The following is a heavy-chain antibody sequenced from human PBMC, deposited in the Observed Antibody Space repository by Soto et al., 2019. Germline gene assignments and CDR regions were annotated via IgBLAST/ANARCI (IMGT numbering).Heavy chain of an antibody. J-gene: IGHJ4*02. D-gene: IGHD2-15*01. CDR3: TRDTLGARDS. Sequence: GSLRLLCAASGXDLGTYCMHWVRQAPGKGPVWVSRIDPYGSGISYADSVKGRFTISIDKARNTLYLQMNSLRAEDTAMYYFTRDTLGARDSWGQGTLGTVSS. CDR2: IDPYGSGI. CDR1: GXDLGTYC. V-gene: IGHV3-74*01.